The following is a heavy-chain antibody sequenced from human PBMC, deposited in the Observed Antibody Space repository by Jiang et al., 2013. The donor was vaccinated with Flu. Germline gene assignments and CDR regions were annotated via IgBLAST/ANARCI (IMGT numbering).Heavy chain of an antibody. D-gene: IGHD3-10*01. CDR3: ARGDVAMVRGVFDS. V-gene: IGHV1-69*01. CDR2: FFTTLGTS. CDR1: GGTFRAHT. J-gene: IGHJ5*01. Sequence: SGAEVTKPGSSVRISCRPSGGTFRAHTVIWVRQAPGQGLEWMGGFFTTLGTSSLAQKFQHRVTLDAGEYMAEMELSGLTSDDTAIYFCARGDVAMVRGVFDSWGQGTLVTVSS.